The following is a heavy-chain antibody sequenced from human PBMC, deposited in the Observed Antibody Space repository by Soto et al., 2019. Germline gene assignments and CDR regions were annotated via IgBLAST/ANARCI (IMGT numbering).Heavy chain of an antibody. CDR2: IYYSGST. J-gene: IGHJ6*02. CDR1: CGSISSYY. CDR3: AGTYYDILTAKEDYYGMDV. V-gene: IGHV4-59*01. D-gene: IGHD3-9*01. Sequence: PSETLSLTCTVSCGSISSYYWSWIRQPPGKGLEWIGYIYYSGSTNYNPSLKSRVTISVDTSKNQFSLKLSSVTAADTAVYYCAGTYYDILTAKEDYYGMDVWGQGTTVTVSS.